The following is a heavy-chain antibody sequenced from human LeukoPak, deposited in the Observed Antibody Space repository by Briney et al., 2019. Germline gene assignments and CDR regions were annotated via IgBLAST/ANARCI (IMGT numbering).Heavy chain of an antibody. CDR3: AKDMGDYYDSSGHTEADDAFDI. CDR1: GFTFSSYA. CDR2: IIGSGAGT. V-gene: IGHV3-23*01. J-gene: IGHJ3*02. D-gene: IGHD3-22*01. Sequence: PGGSLRLSCAASGFTFSSYAVSWVRQAPGKGLEWVSAIIGSGAGTYYADSVKGRFTISRDNSKNSLYLQMNSLRAEDTALYYCAKDMGDYYDSSGHTEADDAFDIWGQGTMVTVSS.